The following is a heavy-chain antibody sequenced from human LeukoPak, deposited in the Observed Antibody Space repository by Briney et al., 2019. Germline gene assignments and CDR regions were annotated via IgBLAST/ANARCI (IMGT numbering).Heavy chain of an antibody. Sequence: KSGGSLRLSCAASGFTFSNAWMSWVRQAPGKGLEWVSSISSSSSFIFYADSVKGRFSISRDNSKNSLYLQMNSLRAEDSVVYYCARDQLNYYDSSGSDYWGQGTLVTVSS. D-gene: IGHD3-22*01. J-gene: IGHJ4*02. CDR1: GFTFSNAW. V-gene: IGHV3-21*06. CDR3: ARDQLNYYDSSGSDY. CDR2: ISSSSSFI.